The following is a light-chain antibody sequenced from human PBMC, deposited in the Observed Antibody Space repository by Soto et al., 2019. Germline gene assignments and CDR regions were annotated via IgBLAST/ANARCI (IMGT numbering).Light chain of an antibody. Sequence: DIQMTQSPSTLSASVGDRVTITCRASQSISSWLAWYQQKPGKATKLLIYQVFSLERGGPSRFSGSGSGTEFFLTISSLQPDDFAAYYCQKYDIYSGFTFGQGTNLEVK. J-gene: IGKJ2*01. CDR1: QSISSW. V-gene: IGKV1-5*03. CDR2: QVF. CDR3: QKYDIYSGFT.